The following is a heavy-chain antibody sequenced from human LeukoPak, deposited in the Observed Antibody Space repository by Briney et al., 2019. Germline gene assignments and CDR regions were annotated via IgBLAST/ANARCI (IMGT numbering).Heavy chain of an antibody. CDR3: APTNSNWYYFDY. V-gene: IGHV1-2*02. CDR1: GYTFTGYY. CDR2: INPSSGVT. Sequence: ASVKVSCNTSGYTFTGYYMHWVRQAPGQGLEWMGWINPSSGVTNYAQKFQGRVTMTRDTSISTAYMELSRLTSDDTAVYYCAPTNSNWYYFDYWGQGTLVTVSS. J-gene: IGHJ4*02. D-gene: IGHD6-13*01.